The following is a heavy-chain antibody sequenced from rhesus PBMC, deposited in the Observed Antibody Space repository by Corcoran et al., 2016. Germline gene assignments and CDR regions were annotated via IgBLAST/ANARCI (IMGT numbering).Heavy chain of an antibody. CDR3: ARHFTYSSGWGYYGLDS. V-gene: IGHV4-76*01. Sequence: QVQLQESGPGLVKPSETLSLTCAVSGGSISGGYDWSWIRQPPGKGLEWMGNIYGSSGSTNYNPSLTNRVTISKDTSQNQFSLKLSSVTAADTAVYYWARHFTYSSGWGYYGLDSWGQGVVVTVSS. D-gene: IGHD6-31*01. J-gene: IGHJ6*01. CDR1: GGSISGGYD. CDR2: IYGSSGST.